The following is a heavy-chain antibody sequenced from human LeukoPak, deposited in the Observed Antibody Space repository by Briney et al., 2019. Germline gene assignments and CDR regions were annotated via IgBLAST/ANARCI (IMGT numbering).Heavy chain of an antibody. V-gene: IGHV1-46*01. CDR3: ASHLLSLQQLVLGDASDI. CDR1: GYTFTSYY. D-gene: IGHD1-1*01. J-gene: IGHJ3*02. Sequence: ASVKVSCKASGYTFTSYYMHWVRQAPGQGLEWMGLINPTGGSTGYAQKFQGRVTMTRDMSTSTDYMELSSLRSEDTAIYYCASHLLSLQQLVLGDASDIWGPGTMVTVSS. CDR2: INPTGGST.